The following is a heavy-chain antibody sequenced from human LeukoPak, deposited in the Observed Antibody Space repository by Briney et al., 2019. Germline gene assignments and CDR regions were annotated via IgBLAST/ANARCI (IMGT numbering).Heavy chain of an antibody. CDR3: ARGSSGGRGGDY. J-gene: IGHJ4*02. D-gene: IGHD2-15*01. CDR1: GFTFDDYA. V-gene: IGHV3-74*01. CDR2: INSDGSST. Sequence: GGSLRLSCAASGFTFDDYAMHWVRQAPGKGLEWVSGINSDGSSTSYADSVKGRFTISRDNAKNTLYLQMNSLRAEDTAVYYCARGSSGGRGGDYWGQGTLVTVSS.